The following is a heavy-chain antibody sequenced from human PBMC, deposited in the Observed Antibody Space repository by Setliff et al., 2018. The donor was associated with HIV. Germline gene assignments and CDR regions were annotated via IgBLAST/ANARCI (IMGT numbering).Heavy chain of an antibody. CDR1: GGTFSSYP. J-gene: IGHJ1*01. CDR3: ATDPGYSSTWYSESFQH. Sequence: GASVKVSCKASGGTFSSYPISWVRQAPGKGLEWMGGFDPEDGETIYAQKFQGRLTMTEDTSTDTAYMELSSLRSDDTAMYYCATDPGYSSTWYSESFQHWGQGTVVTVSS. D-gene: IGHD6-13*01. V-gene: IGHV1-24*01. CDR2: FDPEDGET.